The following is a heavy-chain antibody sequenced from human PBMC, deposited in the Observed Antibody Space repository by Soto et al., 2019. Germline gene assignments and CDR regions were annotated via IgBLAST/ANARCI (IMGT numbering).Heavy chain of an antibody. V-gene: IGHV1-3*01. CDR2: IIAGNGNT. CDR3: ARRCGTFPCFAS. CDR1: GNTLTASA. Sequence: QVQLVQSGAEVKRPGASVKVACRASGNTLTASAVHWVRQAPGQRLEWMGGIIAGNGNTKYSQKFQGRLTITRDTSATTAYMELNRLRSEDTAVYFCARRCGTFPCFASWGQGTLVTVSS. D-gene: IGHD4-17*01. J-gene: IGHJ4*02.